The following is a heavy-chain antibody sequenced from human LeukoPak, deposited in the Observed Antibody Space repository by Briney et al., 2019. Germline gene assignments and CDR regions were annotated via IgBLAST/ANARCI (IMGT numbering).Heavy chain of an antibody. Sequence: GGSLRLSCAASGFTVSGNYMSWVRQAPGKGLEWVSIIYSGSSTFYADSVKGRFTISRDNSKNTVYLQMNSLRAEDTAAYYCARGPRIAVAGTYFDYWGQGTLVTVSS. CDR2: IYSGSST. J-gene: IGHJ4*02. CDR3: ARGPRIAVAGTYFDY. V-gene: IGHV3-66*01. CDR1: GFTVSGNY. D-gene: IGHD6-19*01.